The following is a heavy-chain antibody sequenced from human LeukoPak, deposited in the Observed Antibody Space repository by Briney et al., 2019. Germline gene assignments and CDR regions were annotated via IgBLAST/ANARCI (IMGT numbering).Heavy chain of an antibody. Sequence: GGSLRLSCAASAFTAIIYWMTWVRQAPGKGRGWVANLRKDGRDKYYVDSVKGRFTNYRDNAKNALYLQMNSLRAEDTAVYYCAGHPPKWLQLPLLWGQGTLVTVSS. V-gene: IGHV3-7*01. CDR2: LRKDGRDK. D-gene: IGHD2-15*01. CDR1: AFTAIIYW. J-gene: IGHJ4*02. CDR3: AGHPPKWLQLPLL.